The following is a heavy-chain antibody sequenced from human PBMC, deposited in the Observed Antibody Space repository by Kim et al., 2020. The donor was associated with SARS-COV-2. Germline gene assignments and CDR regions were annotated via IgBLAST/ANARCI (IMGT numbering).Heavy chain of an antibody. V-gene: IGHV1-18*01. CDR3: ARDRDDSSGYYYVDPNWFDP. J-gene: IGHJ5*02. CDR1: GYTFTSYG. D-gene: IGHD3-22*01. Sequence: ASVKVSCKASGYTFTSYGISWVRQAPGQGLEWMGWISAYNGNTNYAQKLQGRVTMTTDTSTSTAYMELRSLRSDDTAVYYCARDRDDSSGYYYVDPNWFDPWGQGTLVTVSS. CDR2: ISAYNGNT.